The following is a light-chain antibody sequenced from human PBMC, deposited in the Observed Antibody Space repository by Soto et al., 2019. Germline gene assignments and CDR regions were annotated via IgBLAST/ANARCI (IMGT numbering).Light chain of an antibody. J-gene: IGKJ1*01. CDR3: LQDYNYPRT. Sequence: AIQMTQSPSCLSASVGDRVTITCRASQDIRTELGWYQQRPGEAPKLLIYGASTLQGGVPSRFSGSGSGTDFTLTISSLQPDDFATYYCLQDYNYPRTFGQGTKVEIK. V-gene: IGKV1-6*01. CDR1: QDIRTE. CDR2: GAS.